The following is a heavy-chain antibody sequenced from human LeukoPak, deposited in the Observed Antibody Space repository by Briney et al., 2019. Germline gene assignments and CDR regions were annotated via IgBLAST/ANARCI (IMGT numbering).Heavy chain of an antibody. CDR1: GYTFTGYY. CDR2: INPNSGGT. Sequence: GAPVKVSCKASGYTFTGYYMHWVRQAPGQGLEWMGWINPNSGGTNYAQQFQGRVTMTRDTSISTAYMELSRLRSDDTAVYYCARGDCSSTSCYAGSMDDTRYYYYYMDVWGKGTTVTVS. CDR3: ARGDCSSTSCYAGSMDDTRYYYYYMDV. J-gene: IGHJ6*03. V-gene: IGHV1-2*02. D-gene: IGHD2-2*01.